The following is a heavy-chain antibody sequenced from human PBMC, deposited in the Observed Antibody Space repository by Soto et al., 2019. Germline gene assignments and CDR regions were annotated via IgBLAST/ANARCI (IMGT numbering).Heavy chain of an antibody. CDR2: IYYSGST. D-gene: IGHD2-8*01. J-gene: IGHJ2*01. Sequence: SETLSLTCTVSGGSISSSSYYWGWIRQPPGKGLGWIGSIYYSGSTYYNPSLKSRVTISVDTSKNQFSLKLSSVTAADTAVYYCARRGYCTNGVCYSRYWYFDLWGRGTLVTVSS. V-gene: IGHV4-39*01. CDR1: GGSISSSSYY. CDR3: ARRGYCTNGVCYSRYWYFDL.